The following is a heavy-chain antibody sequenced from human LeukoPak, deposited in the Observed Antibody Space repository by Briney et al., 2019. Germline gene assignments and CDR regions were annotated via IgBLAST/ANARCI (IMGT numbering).Heavy chain of an antibody. J-gene: IGHJ4*02. CDR3: ARRQGWYQGAPFDY. D-gene: IGHD6-19*01. CDR1: GGSISSGSYY. V-gene: IGHV4-61*02. Sequence: SETLPLTCTVSGGSISSGSYYWSWIRQPAGKGLEWIGRIYTSGSTNYNPSLKSRVTISVDTSKNQFSLKLSSVTAADTAVYYCARRQGWYQGAPFDYWGQGTLVTVSS. CDR2: IYTSGST.